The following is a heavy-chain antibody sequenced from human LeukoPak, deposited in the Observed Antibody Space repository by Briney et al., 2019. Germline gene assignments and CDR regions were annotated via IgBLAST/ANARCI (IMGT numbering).Heavy chain of an antibody. CDR2: INPNSGNT. D-gene: IGHD1-26*01. CDR3: ARGPIVGAIYYYYYMDV. CDR1: GYTFTGYY. V-gene: IGHV1-8*03. Sequence: ASVKVSCKASGYTFTGYYMHWVRQAPGQGLEWMGWINPNSGNTGYAQKFQGRVTITRNTSISTAYMELSSLRSEDTAVYYCARGPIVGAIYYYYYMDVWGKGTTVTVSS. J-gene: IGHJ6*03.